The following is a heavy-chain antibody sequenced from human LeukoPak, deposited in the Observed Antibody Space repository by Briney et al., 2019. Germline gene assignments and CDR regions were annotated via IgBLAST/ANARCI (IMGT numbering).Heavy chain of an antibody. D-gene: IGHD3-22*01. V-gene: IGHV4-59*01. CDR2: IYYSGST. CDR3: ARGADSSGYYSIFYFDY. Sequence: SETLSLTCTVSGGSISSYYWNWIREPPGKGLGGVGSIYYSGSTNYNPSLKSRVTISVDTSKNQFSLKLSSVTAADTAVYYCARGADSSGYYSIFYFDYWGQGTLVTVSS. CDR1: GGSISSYY. J-gene: IGHJ4*02.